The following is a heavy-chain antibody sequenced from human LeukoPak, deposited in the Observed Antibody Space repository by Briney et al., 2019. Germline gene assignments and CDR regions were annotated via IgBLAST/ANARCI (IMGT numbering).Heavy chain of an antibody. D-gene: IGHD6-19*01. Sequence: GRSLRLSCSASGFTFSSYAMHWVRQAPGKGLEYVSGISSNGGNTYYADSVKGRFTISRDNSKNTLYLQMSSLKGEDTAVYYCVKERSSGWYDFDYWGQGTLVTVSS. CDR3: VKERSSGWYDFDY. CDR2: ISSNGGNT. V-gene: IGHV3-64D*06. CDR1: GFTFSSYA. J-gene: IGHJ4*02.